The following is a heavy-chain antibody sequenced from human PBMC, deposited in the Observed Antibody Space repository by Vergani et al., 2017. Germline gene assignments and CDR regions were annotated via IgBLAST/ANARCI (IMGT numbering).Heavy chain of an antibody. CDR2: VDPEDGET. Sequence: DVQLVQSGAEVQKPGATVKISCKVSGYPFTDYYMHWVQQAPGKGLEWMGLVDPEDGETIYAEKFQGRVTITADTSTDTAYMELSSLRSEDTAVYYCATDCSGGSCYLANWFDPWGQGTLVTVSS. CDR3: ATDCSGGSCYLANWFDP. V-gene: IGHV1-69-2*01. J-gene: IGHJ5*02. CDR1: GYPFTDYY. D-gene: IGHD2-15*01.